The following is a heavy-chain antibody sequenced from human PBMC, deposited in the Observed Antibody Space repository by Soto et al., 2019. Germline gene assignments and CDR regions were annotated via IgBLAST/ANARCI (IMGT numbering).Heavy chain of an antibody. Sequence: GGSLRLSCAASGFTFSSDAMHWVRQAPGKGLEWVAVISYDGSNKYYADSVKGRFTISRDNSKNTLYLQMNSLRAEDTAVDYCARDRAGAAFDIWGQGTMVTVSS. J-gene: IGHJ3*02. D-gene: IGHD1-26*01. V-gene: IGHV3-30*04. CDR1: GFTFSSDA. CDR2: ISYDGSNK. CDR3: ARDRAGAAFDI.